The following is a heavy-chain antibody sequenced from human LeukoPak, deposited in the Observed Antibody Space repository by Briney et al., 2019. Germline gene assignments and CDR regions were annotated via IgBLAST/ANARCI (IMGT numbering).Heavy chain of an antibody. CDR1: GDSLNSYY. V-gene: IGHV4-59*01. CDR2: IFYSGSS. D-gene: IGHD1-26*01. J-gene: IGHJ4*02. Sequence: SETLSLTCTVSGDSLNSYYWSWIRQPPGEGLQWIGYIFYSGSSNYNASLRSRVAISVDTSKNQFSLKLTSVTAADTAVYYCAGRASRFFDYWGQGILVTVSS. CDR3: AGRASRFFDY.